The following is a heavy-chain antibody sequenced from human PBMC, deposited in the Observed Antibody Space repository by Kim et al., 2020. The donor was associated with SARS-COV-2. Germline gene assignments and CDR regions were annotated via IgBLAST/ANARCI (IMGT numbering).Heavy chain of an antibody. V-gene: IGHV4-59*01. CDR3: ARSTYYYDSSGYYLDY. Sequence: LKSRVTISVDTSKNQFSLKLSSVTAADTAVYYCARSTYYYDSSGYYLDYWGQGTLVTVSS. D-gene: IGHD3-22*01. J-gene: IGHJ4*02.